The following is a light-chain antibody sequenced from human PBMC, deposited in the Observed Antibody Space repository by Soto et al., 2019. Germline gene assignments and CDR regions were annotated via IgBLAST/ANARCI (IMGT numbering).Light chain of an antibody. CDR2: GAT. CDR3: QQYNYWPPRT. CDR1: QTINSN. V-gene: IGKV3-15*01. J-gene: IGKJ1*01. Sequence: EVVMTQSPATLSVSPGERATLSCRASQTINSNLAWYQQKPGQAPRLLIHGATTRATGIPGRFSGSGSGTEFTLTISSLQSEDIAVYYCQQYNYWPPRTFGQGPKVDIK.